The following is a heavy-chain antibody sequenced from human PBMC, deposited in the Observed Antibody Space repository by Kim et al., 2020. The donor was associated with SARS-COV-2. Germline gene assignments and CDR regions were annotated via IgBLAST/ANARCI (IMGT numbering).Heavy chain of an antibody. D-gene: IGHD6-19*01. CDR1: GFTFSSYA. CDR3: ARVAVAVRQVDY. Sequence: GGSLRLSCAASGFTFSSYAMHWVRQAPGKGLEWVAVISYDGSNKYYVDSVKGRFTISRDNSKNTLYLQMNSLRAEDTAVYYCARVAVAVRQVDYWGQGTLVTVSS. J-gene: IGHJ4*02. CDR2: ISYDGSNK. V-gene: IGHV3-30*04.